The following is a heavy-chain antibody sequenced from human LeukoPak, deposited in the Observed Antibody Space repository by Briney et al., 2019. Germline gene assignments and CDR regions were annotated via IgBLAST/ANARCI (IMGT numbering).Heavy chain of an antibody. J-gene: IGHJ5*02. CDR1: GFTVSSNY. Sequence: GGSLRLSCAASGFTVSSNYMSWVRQAPGKGLEWVSAISGSGGSTYYADSVKGRFTISRDNSKNTLYLQMNSLRAEDTAVYYCARRSAAGWFDPWGQGTLVTVSS. D-gene: IGHD6-25*01. CDR2: ISGSGGST. V-gene: IGHV3-66*04. CDR3: ARRSAAGWFDP.